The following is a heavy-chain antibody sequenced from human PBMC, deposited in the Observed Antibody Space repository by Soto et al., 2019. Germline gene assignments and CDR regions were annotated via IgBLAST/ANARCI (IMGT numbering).Heavy chain of an antibody. CDR3: TTSYYDFWSGYYAYYYYGMDV. CDR1: GFTFSNAW. D-gene: IGHD3-3*01. V-gene: IGHV3-15*07. J-gene: IGHJ6*02. Sequence: GGSLRLSCAASGFTFSNAWMYWVRQAPGKGLEWVGRIKSKTDGGTTDYAAPVKGRFTISRDDSKNTLYLQMNSLKTEDTAVYYCTTSYYDFWSGYYAYYYYGMDVWGQGTTVTVSS. CDR2: IKSKTDGGTT.